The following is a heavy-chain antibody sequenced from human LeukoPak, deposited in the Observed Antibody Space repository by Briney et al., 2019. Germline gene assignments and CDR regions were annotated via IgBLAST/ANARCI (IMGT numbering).Heavy chain of an antibody. J-gene: IGHJ4*02. Sequence: SETLSLTCTVSGGSISSSSYYWGWIRQPPGKGLEWIGSIYYSGSTYYNPSLKSRVTISVDTSKNQFSLKLSSVTAADTAVYYCARGYRDYVHDWGQGTLVTVSS. CDR3: ARGYRDYVHD. V-gene: IGHV4-39*07. D-gene: IGHD4-17*01. CDR1: GGSISSSSYY. CDR2: IYYSGST.